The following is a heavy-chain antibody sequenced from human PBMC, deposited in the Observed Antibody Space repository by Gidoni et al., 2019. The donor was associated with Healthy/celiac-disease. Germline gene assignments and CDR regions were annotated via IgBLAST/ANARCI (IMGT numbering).Heavy chain of an antibody. CDR3: AAASGSYYNVDY. CDR2: IVVGSGNT. D-gene: IGHD3-10*01. V-gene: IGHV1-58*01. CDR1: GFTFTISA. J-gene: IGHJ4*02. Sequence: QMQLVQSGPEVKKPGTSVKVSCKASGFTFTISAVQWVRQARGQRLEWIGWIVVGSGNTNYAQKFQERVTITRDMSTSTAYMELSSLRSEDTAVYYCAAASGSYYNVDYWGQGTLVTVSS.